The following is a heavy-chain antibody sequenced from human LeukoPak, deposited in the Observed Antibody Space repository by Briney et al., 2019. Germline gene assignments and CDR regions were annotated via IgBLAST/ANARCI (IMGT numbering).Heavy chain of an antibody. CDR3: AKVSSGWYYYFGY. Sequence: PGGSLRLSCAASAFTFSSYAMSWVRQAPGKGLEGVSGISGSGASTYYADAVKGRFTISRDNSKNTLYLQMNTLRAEDTAVYYCAKVSSGWYYYFGYWGQGTLVTVSS. CDR2: ISGSGAST. J-gene: IGHJ4*02. CDR1: AFTFSSYA. V-gene: IGHV3-23*01. D-gene: IGHD6-19*01.